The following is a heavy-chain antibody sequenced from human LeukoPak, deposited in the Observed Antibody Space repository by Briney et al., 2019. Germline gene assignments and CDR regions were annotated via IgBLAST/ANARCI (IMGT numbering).Heavy chain of an antibody. V-gene: IGHV4-38-2*02. Sequence: SETLSLTCTVSGYSISSGYYWGWIPQPPGKGLEWIGSIYHSGSTYYNPSLKSRVTMSVDTSKNQFSLKLSSVTAADTAVYYCATDSSGWNSYDYWGQGTLVTVSS. J-gene: IGHJ4*02. CDR3: ATDSSGWNSYDY. CDR1: GYSISSGYY. CDR2: IYHSGST. D-gene: IGHD6-19*01.